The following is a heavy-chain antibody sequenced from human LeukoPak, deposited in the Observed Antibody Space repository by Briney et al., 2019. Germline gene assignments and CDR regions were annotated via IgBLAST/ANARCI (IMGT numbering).Heavy chain of an antibody. CDR1: GYSISSGYY. V-gene: IGHV4-38-2*02. Sequence: SETLSLTCTVSGYSISSGYYWGWIRQPPGKGLEWIGSIYHSGSTNYNPSLKSRVTISVDTSKNQFTLKLSSVTAADTAVYYCARHPRVRYNGFDPWGQGTLVTVSS. J-gene: IGHJ5*02. CDR2: IYHSGST. CDR3: ARHPRVRYNGFDP.